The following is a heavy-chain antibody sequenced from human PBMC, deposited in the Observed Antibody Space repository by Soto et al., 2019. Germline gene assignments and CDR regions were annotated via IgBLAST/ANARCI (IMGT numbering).Heavy chain of an antibody. V-gene: IGHV3-33*01. D-gene: IGHD2-8*02. CDR3: ARIDCTGNNCNPYYHYGMDV. CDR1: GFTFNTYG. J-gene: IGHJ6*02. Sequence: GGVLRLSCAASGFTFNTYGMHWVRQIPGKGLQWVAIIWYDGSIKYYADSVKGRFTISRDNSRNTLYLQMNSLRDEDTAVYYCARIDCTGNNCNPYYHYGMDVWGQGTTVTVSS. CDR2: IWYDGSIK.